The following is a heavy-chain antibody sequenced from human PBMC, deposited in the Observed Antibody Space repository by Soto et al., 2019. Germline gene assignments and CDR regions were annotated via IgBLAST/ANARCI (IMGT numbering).Heavy chain of an antibody. CDR1: GFTFSHYA. J-gene: IGHJ4*02. V-gene: IGHV3-30-3*01. Sequence: QVQLVESGGGVVQPGRSLRLSCAASGFTFSHYALHWVRQAPGKGLEWVALISFEGSNQFYADSVKGRFTISRDNSKNTLYLQMNSLRADDTAVYYCAKAEGTVVVTSINYWGQGTLVTVSS. D-gene: IGHD2-21*02. CDR2: ISFEGSNQ. CDR3: AKAEGTVVVTSINY.